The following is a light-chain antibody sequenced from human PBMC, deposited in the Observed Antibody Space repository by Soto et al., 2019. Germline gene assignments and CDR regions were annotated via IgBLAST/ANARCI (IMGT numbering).Light chain of an antibody. CDR3: QHYTTLPPFT. J-gene: IGKJ3*01. CDR2: GAS. CDR1: QDIRTS. V-gene: IGKV1-33*01. Sequence: DIQMTQSPSSLSASVGARVSITCQASQDIRTSLSWFQHKPGRAPKLLIYGASYLETGVPTRFRGSGSGTDFTFTITSLQPEDIATYYCQHYTTLPPFTFGPGTIVAIK.